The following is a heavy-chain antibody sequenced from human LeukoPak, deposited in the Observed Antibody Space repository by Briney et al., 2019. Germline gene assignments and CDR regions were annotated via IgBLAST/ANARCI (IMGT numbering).Heavy chain of an antibody. J-gene: IGHJ4*02. CDR3: ARSVRIAVANYFDY. Sequence: SETLSLTCAVYGGSFSGYYWSWIRQPPGKGLEWIGEINHSGSTNYNPSLKSRVTISEDTSKNQFSLKLSSVTAADTAVYYCARSVRIAVANYFDYWGQGTLVTVSS. CDR2: INHSGST. D-gene: IGHD6-19*01. V-gene: IGHV4-34*01. CDR1: GGSFSGYY.